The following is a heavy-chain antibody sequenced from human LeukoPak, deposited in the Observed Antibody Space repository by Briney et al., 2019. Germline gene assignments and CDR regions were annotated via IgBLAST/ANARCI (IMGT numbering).Heavy chain of an antibody. CDR1: GGTFSSYA. CDR3: ARDGQEVYGDFAFDP. D-gene: IGHD4-17*01. V-gene: IGHV1-69*13. J-gene: IGHJ5*02. Sequence: SVKVSCKASGGTFSSYAISWVRQAPGQGLEWMGGIIPIFGTANYAQKFQGRVTITAGESTSTAYMELSSLRSEDTAVYYCARDGQEVYGDFAFDPWGQGTLVTVSS. CDR2: IIPIFGTA.